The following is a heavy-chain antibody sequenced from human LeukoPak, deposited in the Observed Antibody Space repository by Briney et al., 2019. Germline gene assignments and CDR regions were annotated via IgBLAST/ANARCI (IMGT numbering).Heavy chain of an antibody. D-gene: IGHD6-6*01. V-gene: IGHV4-39*01. CDR1: GGSISSSNYY. J-gene: IGHJ6*02. CDR3: ARLSYSSSSEYYGMDV. Sequence: SETLSLTCTVSGGSISSSNYYWGWIRQPPGKGLEWIGSIYYSGSTYYNPSLKSRVTISVDTSKNQFSLKLSSVTAADTAVYYCARLSYSSSSEYYGMDVWGQGTTVTVSS. CDR2: IYYSGST.